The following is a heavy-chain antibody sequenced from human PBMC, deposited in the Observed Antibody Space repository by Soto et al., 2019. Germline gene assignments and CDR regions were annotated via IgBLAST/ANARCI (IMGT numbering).Heavy chain of an antibody. D-gene: IGHD3-3*01. CDR2: ISASGGST. CDR1: GFTFNTYA. V-gene: IGHV3-23*01. Sequence: EVQLLESGGGLVQPGGSLRLSCAASGFTFNTYAMSWVRQAPGKGPEWVSAISASGGSTYYADSVKGRLTISRDNSKNCLYLRMNSLRAEDTAVYYCAKDPTELRFLEWLPNDFHFWGQGTQVTVSS. J-gene: IGHJ4*02. CDR3: AKDPTELRFLEWLPNDFHF.